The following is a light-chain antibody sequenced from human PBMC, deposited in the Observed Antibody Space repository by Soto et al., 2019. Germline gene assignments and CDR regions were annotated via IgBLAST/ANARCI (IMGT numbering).Light chain of an antibody. J-gene: IGLJ3*02. Sequence: QSVLTQPPSASGSPGQSVAISCTGTSSDVGVYNYVSWYQQHPGKAPKLMIYEVSKRPSGVPDRFSGSKSGNTASLTVSGLQAEDEADYYCSSYAGSWVFGGGTKLTVL. CDR1: SSDVGVYNY. CDR2: EVS. CDR3: SSYAGSWV. V-gene: IGLV2-8*01.